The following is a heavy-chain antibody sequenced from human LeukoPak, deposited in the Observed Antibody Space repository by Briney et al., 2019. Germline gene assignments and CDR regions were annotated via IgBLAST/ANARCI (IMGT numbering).Heavy chain of an antibody. J-gene: IGHJ4*02. V-gene: IGHV4-59*01. CDR2: IHYSGSS. Sequence: PSETLSLTCAVSGGSISTYYWSWIRQPPGKGLEWIGYIHYSGSSNYNPSLKSRVTISFDTSKNQFSLKLSSVTAADTAVYYCARGAAATYWGQGTLVTVSS. CDR3: ARGAAATY. CDR1: GGSISTYY. D-gene: IGHD6-13*01.